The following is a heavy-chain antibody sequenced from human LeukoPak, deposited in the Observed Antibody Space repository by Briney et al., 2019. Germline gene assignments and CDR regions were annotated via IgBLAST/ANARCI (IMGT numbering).Heavy chain of an antibody. CDR1: GFTFSSYS. CDR2: ISSSTSYI. V-gene: IGHV3-21*01. J-gene: IGHJ4*02. Sequence: GGSLRLSCAASGFTFSSYSMNWIRQAPGKGLEWVSSISSSTSYIYYADSVKGRFTISKDNAKNSLYLQMNSLRAEDTAVYYCARDGYYYDSSGYSVYWGQGTLVTVSS. CDR3: ARDGYYYDSSGYSVY. D-gene: IGHD3-22*01.